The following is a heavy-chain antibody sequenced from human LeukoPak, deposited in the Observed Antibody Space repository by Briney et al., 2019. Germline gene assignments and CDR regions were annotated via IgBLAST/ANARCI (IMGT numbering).Heavy chain of an antibody. J-gene: IGHJ4*02. V-gene: IGHV4-4*02. Sequence: SGTLSLTCAVSGGSISSSNWWSWVRPPPGKGLEWIGEIYHSGSTNYNPSLKGRVTISVDKSKNQFSLKLSSVTAADTAVYYCARAALGSSSSDYWGQGTLVTVSS. CDR1: GGSISSSNW. CDR2: IYHSGST. CDR3: ARAALGSSSSDY. D-gene: IGHD6-6*01.